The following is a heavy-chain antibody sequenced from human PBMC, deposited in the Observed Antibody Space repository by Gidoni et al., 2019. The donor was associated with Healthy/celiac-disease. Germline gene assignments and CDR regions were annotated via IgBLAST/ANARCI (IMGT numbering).Heavy chain of an antibody. CDR1: GGTFSRYA. CDR3: ARVVAGTRAFDI. J-gene: IGHJ3*02. CDR2: SIPIFGTA. Sequence: QVQLVQSGAEVKKPGSSVKVSCKASGGTFSRYASSWVRQAPGQGIEWVGGSIPIFGTANYGQKFQGRVTITADKSTSTAYMELSSLRSEDTAVYYCARVVAGTRAFDIWGQGTMVTVSS. V-gene: IGHV1-69*06. D-gene: IGHD6-19*01.